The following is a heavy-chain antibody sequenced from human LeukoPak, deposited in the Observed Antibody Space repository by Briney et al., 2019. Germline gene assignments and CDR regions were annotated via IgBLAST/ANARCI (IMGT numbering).Heavy chain of an antibody. V-gene: IGHV4-39*01. Sequence: PSETLSLTRTVSGGSISSSSYYWGWIRQPPGKGLEWIGSIYYSRSTYYNPSLKSRVTISVDTSKNQFSLKLSSVTAADTAVYYCARLRWELPSLDIWGQGTMVTVSS. D-gene: IGHD1-26*01. CDR1: GGSISSSSYY. CDR2: IYYSRST. CDR3: ARLRWELPSLDI. J-gene: IGHJ3*02.